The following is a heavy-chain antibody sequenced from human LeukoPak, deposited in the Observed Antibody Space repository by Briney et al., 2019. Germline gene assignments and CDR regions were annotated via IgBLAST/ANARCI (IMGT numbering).Heavy chain of an antibody. Sequence: PGGSLRLSCAASGFTFSDFYMSWIRQAPGKGLEWVSYISSSGITIYYADSVKGRFTVSRDNAKNSLYLQMNSLRAEDTAVYYCARGSVVVTALFDYWGQGALVTVSS. CDR2: ISSSGITI. V-gene: IGHV3-11*01. D-gene: IGHD2-21*02. CDR1: GFTFSDFY. J-gene: IGHJ4*02. CDR3: ARGSVVVTALFDY.